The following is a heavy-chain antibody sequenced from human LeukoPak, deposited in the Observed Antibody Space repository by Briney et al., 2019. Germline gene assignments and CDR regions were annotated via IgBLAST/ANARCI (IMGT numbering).Heavy chain of an antibody. CDR1: GGSISSDY. D-gene: IGHD4-17*01. CDR3: AGTVLDAFDI. J-gene: IGHJ3*02. CDR2: IYYSGST. V-gene: IGHV4-59*01. Sequence: SETLSLTCTVSGGSISSDYWSWIRQPPGKGLEWIGSIYYSGSTNYNPSLKSRVAISVDTSKNQFSLKLSSVTAADTAVYYCAGTVLDAFDIWGQETMVTVSS.